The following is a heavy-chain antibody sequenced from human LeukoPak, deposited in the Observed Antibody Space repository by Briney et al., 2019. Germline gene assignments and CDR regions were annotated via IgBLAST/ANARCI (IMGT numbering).Heavy chain of an antibody. CDR1: GYSISSGSY. CDR2: IYHSGST. CDR3: ARLNKPGWFDP. Sequence: PSETLSLTCTVSGYSISSGSYRGWIRQPPGKGLEWIGTIYHSGSTYYNPSLKSRVTISVDTSKNQFSLKLSSVTAADTAVYYCARLNKPGWFDPWGQGTLVTVSS. J-gene: IGHJ5*02. V-gene: IGHV4-38-2*02. D-gene: IGHD1-14*01.